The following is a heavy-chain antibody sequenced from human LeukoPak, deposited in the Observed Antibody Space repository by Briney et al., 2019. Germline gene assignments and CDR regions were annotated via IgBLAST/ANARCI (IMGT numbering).Heavy chain of an antibody. CDR1: GYTFTSYD. CDR3: APRDSSGYYNFDY. V-gene: IGHV1-2*02. CDR2: INPNSGGT. Sequence: ASVKVSCKASGYTFTSYDINWVRQAPGQGLEWMGWINPNSGGTNYAQKFQGRVTMTRDTSISTAYMELSRLRSDDTAVYYCAPRDSSGYYNFDYWGQGTLVTVSS. D-gene: IGHD3-22*01. J-gene: IGHJ4*02.